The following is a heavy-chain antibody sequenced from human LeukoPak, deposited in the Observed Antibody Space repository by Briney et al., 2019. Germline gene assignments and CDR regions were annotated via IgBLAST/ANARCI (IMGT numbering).Heavy chain of an antibody. D-gene: IGHD6-19*01. J-gene: IGHJ4*02. Sequence: ASVKVSCKASGYTFTSNGVSWVRRAPGQGLEWMGWISPYNGHTHYAQKLQGRVTVTTDTSTSTAYMELRSLRSNDTAVYFCARLGDSSGWSNYWGQGTLVTVSS. CDR2: ISPYNGHT. CDR1: GYTFTSNG. V-gene: IGHV1-18*01. CDR3: ARLGDSSGWSNY.